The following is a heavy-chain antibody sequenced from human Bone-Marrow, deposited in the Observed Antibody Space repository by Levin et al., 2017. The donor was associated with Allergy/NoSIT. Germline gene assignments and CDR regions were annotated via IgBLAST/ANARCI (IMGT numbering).Heavy chain of an antibody. Sequence: ASVKVSCKASGYTFDFYGLSWVRQAPGQGLEWMGWINPSTGDATYAQNFQDRVTMTRDTSINTAYMELTSLTSDDPAVYFCARGGNYYDSGNYFVASLDYWGQGTQVTVSS. CDR2: INPSTGDA. V-gene: IGHV1-2*02. D-gene: IGHD3-10*01. CDR3: ARGGNYYDSGNYFVASLDY. CDR1: GYTFDFYG. J-gene: IGHJ4*02.